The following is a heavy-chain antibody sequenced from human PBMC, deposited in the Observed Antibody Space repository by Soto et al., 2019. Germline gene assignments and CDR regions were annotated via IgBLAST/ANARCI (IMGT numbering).Heavy chain of an antibody. CDR3: AKGHDLEYSSSSSPYYYGMDV. V-gene: IGHV3-30*18. D-gene: IGHD6-6*01. Sequence: GGSLRLSCAASGFTFSSYGMHWVRQAPGKGLEWVAVISYDGSNKYYADSVKGRFTISRDNSKNTLYLQMNSLRAEDTAVYYCAKGHDLEYSSSSSPYYYGMDVWGQGTTVTVSS. J-gene: IGHJ6*02. CDR2: ISYDGSNK. CDR1: GFTFSSYG.